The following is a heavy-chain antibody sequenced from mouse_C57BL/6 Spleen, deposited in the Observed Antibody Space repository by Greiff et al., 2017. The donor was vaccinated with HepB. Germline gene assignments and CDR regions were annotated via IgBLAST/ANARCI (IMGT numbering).Heavy chain of an antibody. CDR1: GYTFTSYW. Sequence: QVQLQQPGAELVKPGASVKLSCKASGYTFTSYWMHWVKQRPGRGLEWIGRIDPNSGGTKYNEKFKSKATLTVDKPSSTAYMQRSSLTSEDSAVYYCARPSSGYVGDYYAMDYWGQGTSVTVSS. J-gene: IGHJ4*01. CDR3: ARPSSGYVGDYYAMDY. V-gene: IGHV1-72*01. D-gene: IGHD3-2*02. CDR2: IDPNSGGT.